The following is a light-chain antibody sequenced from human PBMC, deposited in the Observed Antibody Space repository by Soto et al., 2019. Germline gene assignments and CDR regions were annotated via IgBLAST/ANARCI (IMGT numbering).Light chain of an antibody. V-gene: IGLV1-40*01. CDR3: QSFDSSLSTSI. CDR1: SSNLGADYD. Sequence: QLVLTQPPSVSGTPGQRVSISCTGTSSNLGADYDVHWYQQLPGTAPRLLIFGNSVRPSGVPNRFFGSKSGTSASLAITGLQAEDEAIYYCQSFDSSLSTSIFGAGTKLTVL. CDR2: GNS. J-gene: IGLJ2*01.